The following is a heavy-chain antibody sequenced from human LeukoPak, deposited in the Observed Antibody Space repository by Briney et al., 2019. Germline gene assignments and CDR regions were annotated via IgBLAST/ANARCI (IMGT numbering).Heavy chain of an antibody. V-gene: IGHV1-69*04. CDR3: ARDRVEMATITEYYYYGMDV. CDR2: IIPILGIA. D-gene: IGHD5-24*01. Sequence: SVKVSCKASGGTFSSYAISWVRQAPGQGLEWMGRIIPILGIANYAQKFQGRVTITADKSTSTAYMELSSLRSEDTAVYYCARDRVEMATITEYYYYGMDVWGQGTTVTVSS. J-gene: IGHJ6*02. CDR1: GGTFSSYA.